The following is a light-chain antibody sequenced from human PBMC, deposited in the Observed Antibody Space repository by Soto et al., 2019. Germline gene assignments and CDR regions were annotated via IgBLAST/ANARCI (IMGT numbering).Light chain of an antibody. CDR1: QSVSSSY. J-gene: IGKJ5*01. Sequence: EIVLTQSPGTLSLSPGERATLSCRASQSVSSSYLAWYQQKPGQAPRLLIYGASGRATGIPDRFSGSGSGTDFTLTISRLEPEDFALYYCQQYGSSPPVTFGQGTRLEMK. CDR3: QQYGSSPPVT. V-gene: IGKV3-20*01. CDR2: GAS.